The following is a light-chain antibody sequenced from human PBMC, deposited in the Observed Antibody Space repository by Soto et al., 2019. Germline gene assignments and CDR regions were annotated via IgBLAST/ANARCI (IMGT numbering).Light chain of an antibody. CDR1: QSVSNNY. V-gene: IGKV3D-20*02. CDR3: QQRSNWPRWIT. Sequence: EIVLTQSPGTLSLSPGERATLSCRASQSVSNNYLAWYQQKPGQAPKLLIYDASSRATGIPDRFSGSGSGTDFTLTISSLEPEDFAVYYCQQRSNWPRWITFGQGTRLEIK. J-gene: IGKJ5*01. CDR2: DAS.